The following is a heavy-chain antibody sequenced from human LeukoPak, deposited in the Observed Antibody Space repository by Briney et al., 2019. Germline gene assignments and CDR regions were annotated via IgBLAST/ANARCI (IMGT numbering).Heavy chain of an antibody. CDR1: GYSISSGYY. CDR2: INHSGST. V-gene: IGHV4-38-2*02. CDR3: ARGDSSGWDFDY. Sequence: ASETLSLTCTVSGYSISSGYYWGWIRQPPGKGLEWIGEINHSGSTNYNPSLKSRVTISVDTSKNQFSLKLSSVTAADTAVYYCARGDSSGWDFDYWGQGTLVTVSS. D-gene: IGHD6-19*01. J-gene: IGHJ4*02.